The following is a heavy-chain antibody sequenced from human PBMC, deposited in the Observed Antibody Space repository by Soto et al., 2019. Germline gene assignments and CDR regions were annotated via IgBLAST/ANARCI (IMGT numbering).Heavy chain of an antibody. V-gene: IGHV1-18*01. CDR2: ISAYNGNT. CDR3: ARGQVPAAHTYYYYYMDV. CDR1: GYTFTSYG. J-gene: IGHJ6*03. Sequence: GASVKVSCKASGYTFTSYGISWVRQAPGQGLEWMGWISAYNGNTNYAQKLQGRVTMTTDTSTSTAYMELRSLRSDDTAMYYCARGQVPAAHTYYYYYMDVWGKGTTVTVSS. D-gene: IGHD2-2*01.